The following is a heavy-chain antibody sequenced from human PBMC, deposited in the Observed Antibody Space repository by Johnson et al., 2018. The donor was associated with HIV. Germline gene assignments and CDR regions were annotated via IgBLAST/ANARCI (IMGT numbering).Heavy chain of an antibody. CDR3: TRDRDGVGVS. V-gene: IGHV3-72*01. CDR2: IRNKANRYST. Sequence: VQLVESGGALVQPGGSLRLSCVASGFSFSDHFMDWVRQAPGKGLEWIGRIRNKANRYSTDYAASVKGRFTISRDDSKNSLSLQMSSLKTEDTAVYYCTRDRDGVGVSWGQGTMVTVSS. J-gene: IGHJ3*01. CDR1: GFSFSDHF. D-gene: IGHD3-10*01.